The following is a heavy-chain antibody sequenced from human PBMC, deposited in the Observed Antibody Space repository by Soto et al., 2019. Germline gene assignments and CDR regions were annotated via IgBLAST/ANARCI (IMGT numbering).Heavy chain of an antibody. Sequence: SVKVSCKASGGTFSSYAISWVRQAPGQGLEWMGGIIPIFGTANYAQKFQGRVTITADESTSTAYMELSSPRSEDTAVYYCARHDNWNDVNSYYYGMDVWGQGTTVTVSS. V-gene: IGHV1-69*13. D-gene: IGHD1-1*01. J-gene: IGHJ6*02. CDR3: ARHDNWNDVNSYYYGMDV. CDR1: GGTFSSYA. CDR2: IIPIFGTA.